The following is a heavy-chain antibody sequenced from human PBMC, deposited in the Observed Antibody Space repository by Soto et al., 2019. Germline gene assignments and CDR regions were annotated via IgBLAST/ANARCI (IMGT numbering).Heavy chain of an antibody. J-gene: IGHJ3*02. CDR1: GFTFSSYS. CDR3: ARDHLYAFDI. Sequence: GGSLRLSCAASGFTFSSYSMNWVRQAPGKGLEWVSSISSSSSYIYYADSVKGRFTISRDNAKNSLSLQMDSLRAEDTAVYYCARDHLYAFDIWGQGTMVTVSS. CDR2: ISSSSSYI. D-gene: IGHD3-16*01. V-gene: IGHV3-21*01.